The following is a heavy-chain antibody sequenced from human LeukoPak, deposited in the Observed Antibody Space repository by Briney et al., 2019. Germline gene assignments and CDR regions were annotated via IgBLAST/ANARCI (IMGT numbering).Heavy chain of an antibody. J-gene: IGHJ3*02. CDR1: GGSISSYY. CDR3: ARGADYGGNSVTFAFDI. V-gene: IGHV4-4*07. D-gene: IGHD4-23*01. Sequence: SETLSLTCTVSGGSISSYYWSWIRQPAGRGLEWLRRIYTSGSTNYNPSLKSRVTMSVDTSKNQFSLMLSSVTAADTAVYYCARGADYGGNSVTFAFDIWGQGTRVTVSS. CDR2: IYTSGST.